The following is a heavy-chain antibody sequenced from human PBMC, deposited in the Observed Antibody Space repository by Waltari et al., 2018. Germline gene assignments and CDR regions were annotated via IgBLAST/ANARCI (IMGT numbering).Heavy chain of an antibody. CDR3: AREVFSHTRGYNWFDP. D-gene: IGHD2-21*01. CDR1: GGSISRSSYY. Sequence: QLQLQESGPGLVKPSETLSLTCTVSGGSISRSSYYWGWIRQPPGKGLEWIGSIYYSGSTYYNPSLKSRVTISVDTSKNQFSLKLSSVTAADTAVYYCAREVFSHTRGYNWFDPWGQGTLVTVSS. J-gene: IGHJ5*02. V-gene: IGHV4-39*07. CDR2: IYYSGST.